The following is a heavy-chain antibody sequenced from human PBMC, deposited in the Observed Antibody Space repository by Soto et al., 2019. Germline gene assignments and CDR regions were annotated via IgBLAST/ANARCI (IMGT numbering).Heavy chain of an antibody. CDR3: AKEGLSRKYWGHYFDH. CDR2: IAYDGSNK. J-gene: IGHJ4*02. CDR1: GFTFSNYG. V-gene: IGHV3-30*18. Sequence: QVQVVESGGGVVQPGRSLRLSCAASGFTFSNYGMHWVRQAPGKGLEWVAVIAYDGSNKYYADSVKGRFTISRDNSKNTLFLQMNSLRPDDTTVYYCAKEGLSRKYWGHYFDHWGQGTLVTVSS. D-gene: IGHD7-27*01.